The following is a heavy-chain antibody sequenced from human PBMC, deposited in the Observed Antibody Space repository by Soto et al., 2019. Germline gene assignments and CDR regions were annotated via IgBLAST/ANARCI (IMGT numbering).Heavy chain of an antibody. V-gene: IGHV3-23*01. CDR2: ISGSGGST. CDR1: GFTFSSYA. CDR3: AKIARVRGVVPGPGWFDP. D-gene: IGHD3-10*01. Sequence: EVQLLESGGGLVQPGGSLRLSCAASGFTFSSYAMSWVRQAPGKGLEWVSAISGSGGSTYYADSVKGRFTISRDNSKNTLYLQMNSLRAEDTAVSYCAKIARVRGVVPGPGWFDPWGQGTLVTVSS. J-gene: IGHJ5*02.